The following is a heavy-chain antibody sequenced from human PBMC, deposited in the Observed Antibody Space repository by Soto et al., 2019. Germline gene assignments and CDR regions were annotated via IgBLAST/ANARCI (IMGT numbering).Heavy chain of an antibody. CDR2: ITSAGNT. Sequence: PGGSLRLSCAASGFTFSNYGMSWVRQAPGKGLEWVSSITSAGNTYYADSVKGRFTLSRDNSKSTMFLQMNSLRAEDTAVYYCAKVGYSYGGGRRGYNWFDPWGRGTLFTVCS. D-gene: IGHD5-18*01. CDR1: GFTFSNYG. CDR3: AKVGYSYGGGRRGYNWFDP. V-gene: IGHV3-23*01. J-gene: IGHJ5*02.